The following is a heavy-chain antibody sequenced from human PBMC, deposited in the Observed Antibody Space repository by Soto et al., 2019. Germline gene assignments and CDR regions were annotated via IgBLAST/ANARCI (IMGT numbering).Heavy chain of an antibody. CDR1: GYTFTSYG. Sequence: GASVKVSCKASGYTFTSYGISWVRQAPGQGLEWIRGIIANNGTANYAQKFQGRVTMTADESTSTDYMELSSLRSEDTAVYYCARIAILSTNYYGMDVWGQGTTVTVSS. CDR3: ARIAILSTNYYGMDV. V-gene: IGHV1-69*13. D-gene: IGHD2-21*01. J-gene: IGHJ6*02. CDR2: IIANNGTA.